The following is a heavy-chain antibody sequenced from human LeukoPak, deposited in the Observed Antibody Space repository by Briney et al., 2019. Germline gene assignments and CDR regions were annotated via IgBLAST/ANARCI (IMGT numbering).Heavy chain of an antibody. CDR1: GGSFSGYY. CDR2: INHGGST. CDR3: ARGGRGYSYGYRNYYYYYMDV. Sequence: SETLSLTCAVYGGSFSGYYWSWIRQPPGKGLEWIGEINHGGSTNYNPSLKSRVTISVDTSQKQFSLKLSSVTAADTAVYYCARGGRGYSYGYRNYYYYYMDVWGKGTTVTVSS. J-gene: IGHJ6*03. V-gene: IGHV4-34*01. D-gene: IGHD5-18*01.